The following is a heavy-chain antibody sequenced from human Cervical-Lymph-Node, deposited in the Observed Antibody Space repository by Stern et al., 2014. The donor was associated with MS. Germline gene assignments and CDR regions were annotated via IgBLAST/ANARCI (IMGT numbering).Heavy chain of an antibody. CDR2: VYYSGAT. V-gene: IGHV4-39*01. CDR1: GDSISSYTHY. J-gene: IGHJ4*02. CDR3: AKHACTGAACPFDL. Sequence: QVQLQESGPGLVKPSETLSLTCAVSGDSISSYTHYWAWIRQPPGKGLEWIGSVYYSGATYYNPSLKSPVPISVDPSKNSFSRGLTSVTAADTAVYYCAKHACTGAACPFDLWGQGTLVTVSS. D-gene: IGHD2-8*02.